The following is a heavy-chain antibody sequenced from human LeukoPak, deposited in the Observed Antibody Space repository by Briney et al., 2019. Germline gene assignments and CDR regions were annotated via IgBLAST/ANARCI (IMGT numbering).Heavy chain of an antibody. V-gene: IGHV4-59*01. CDR1: GDSISSYY. Sequence: PSQTLSLNCTVSGDSISSYYWTWIRQPPGKGLEWIGYFYYSGSTNYNPSLKSRVTISGETSKNQFSLKLSSVTAADTAVHYCARSGGNAPYSFISLDYWGQGMLVIVSS. D-gene: IGHD4-23*01. J-gene: IGHJ4*02. CDR3: ARSGGNAPYSFISLDY. CDR2: FYYSGST.